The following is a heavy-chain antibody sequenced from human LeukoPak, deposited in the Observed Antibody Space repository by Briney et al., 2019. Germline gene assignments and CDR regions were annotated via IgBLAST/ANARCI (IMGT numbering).Heavy chain of an antibody. J-gene: IGHJ4*02. V-gene: IGHV3-53*05. CDR1: GFTVSSNY. CDR2: IYSGGST. D-gene: IGHD3-9*01. Sequence: PGGSLRLSCAASGFTVSSNYMSWVRQAPGKGLEWVSVIYSGGSTYYADSVKGRFTISRDNAKNSLYLQMNSLRAEDTALYYCARAGVSNYDILTGYLDYWGQGTLVTVSS. CDR3: ARAGVSNYDILTGYLDY.